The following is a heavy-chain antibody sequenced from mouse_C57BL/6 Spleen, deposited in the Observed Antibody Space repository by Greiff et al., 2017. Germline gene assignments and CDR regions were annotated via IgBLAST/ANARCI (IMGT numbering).Heavy chain of an antibody. CDR2: ISYDGSN. J-gene: IGHJ2*01. CDR1: GYSITSGYY. CDR3: ARDYDYDVFDY. D-gene: IGHD2-4*01. Sequence: EVKLQESGPGLVKPSQSLSLTCSVTGYSITSGYYWNWIRQFPGNKLEWMGYISYDGSNNYNPSLKNRISITHDTSKNQFFLKLNSVTTEDTATYYCARDYDYDVFDYWGQGTTLTVSS. V-gene: IGHV3-6*01.